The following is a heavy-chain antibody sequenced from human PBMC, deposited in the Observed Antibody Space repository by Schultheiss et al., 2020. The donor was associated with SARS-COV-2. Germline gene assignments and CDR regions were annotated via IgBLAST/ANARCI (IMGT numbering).Heavy chain of an antibody. V-gene: IGHV6-1*01. D-gene: IGHD2-15*01. J-gene: IGHJ5*02. CDR3: ATERGYCSGGSCPNGWFDP. Sequence: SETLSLTCAISGDTLSRGSAAWNWIRQSPSRGLEWLGRTYYKSKWYNDYAESVKGRITINPDTSKNQFSLQLNSVTPEDTAVYYCATERGYCSGGSCPNGWFDPWGQGTLVTVSS. CDR2: TYYKSKWYN. CDR1: GDTLSRGSAA.